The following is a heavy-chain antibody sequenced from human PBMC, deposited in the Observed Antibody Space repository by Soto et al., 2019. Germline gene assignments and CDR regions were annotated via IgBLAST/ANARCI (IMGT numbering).Heavy chain of an antibody. CDR3: ARHAKYYYDSSPFDY. CDR2: IYYSGST. J-gene: IGHJ4*02. CDR1: GGSISSYY. Sequence: SETLSLTCTVSGGSISSYYWSWIRQPPGKGLEWIGYIYYSGSTNYNPSLKSRVTISVDTSKNQFSLKLSSVTAADTAVYYCARHAKYYYDSSPFDYWGQGTLVTVSS. V-gene: IGHV4-59*08. D-gene: IGHD3-22*01.